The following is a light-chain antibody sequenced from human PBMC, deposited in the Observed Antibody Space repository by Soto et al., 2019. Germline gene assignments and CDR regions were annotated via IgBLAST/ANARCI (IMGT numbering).Light chain of an antibody. CDR2: EVS. J-gene: IGLJ1*01. CDR1: SSDVGGYNF. V-gene: IGLV2-8*01. CDR3: SSYAGGNNVV. Sequence: QSVLTQPPSASGSPGQSVTISCTGTSSDVGGYNFVSWYQQHPGKAPKLMIYEVSERPSGVPDRFSGSKSGNTASLAVSGLQAEDEADYYCSSYAGGNNVVFGTGTKLTVL.